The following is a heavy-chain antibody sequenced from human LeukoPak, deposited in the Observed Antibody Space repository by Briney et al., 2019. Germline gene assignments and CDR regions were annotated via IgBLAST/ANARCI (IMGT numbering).Heavy chain of an antibody. Sequence: GGSLRLSCAASGFTFSSYAMSWVRQAPGKGLEWVSVMYSGGSTYYADSVKGRFTISRDNSKNTLYLQMNSLRAEDTAVYYCARSRHYCSGGSCYSSYYYYGMDVWGQGTTVTVSS. D-gene: IGHD2-15*01. CDR3: ARSRHYCSGGSCYSSYYYYGMDV. CDR2: MYSGGST. CDR1: GFTFSSYA. V-gene: IGHV3-53*01. J-gene: IGHJ6*02.